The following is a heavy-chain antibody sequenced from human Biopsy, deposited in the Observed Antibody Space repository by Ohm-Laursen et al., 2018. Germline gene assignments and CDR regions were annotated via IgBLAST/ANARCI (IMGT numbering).Heavy chain of an antibody. Sequence: GTLSLTCSVSGGSMTGYEWSWIRLAPGKGLEWIGYIYYSGGTKYNPSLASRVTFSVDKSRSQFSLKLYSVTAADTAVYYCARVEAGTYDALDIWGQGTLVAVSA. J-gene: IGHJ3*02. CDR3: ARVEAGTYDALDI. CDR2: IYYSGGT. D-gene: IGHD1-26*01. CDR1: GGSMTGYE. V-gene: IGHV4-59*01.